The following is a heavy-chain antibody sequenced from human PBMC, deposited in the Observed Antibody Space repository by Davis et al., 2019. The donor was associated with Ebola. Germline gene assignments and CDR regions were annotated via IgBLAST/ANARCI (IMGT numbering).Heavy chain of an antibody. D-gene: IGHD2-2*02. J-gene: IGHJ3*02. V-gene: IGHV1-18*01. CDR2: ISAYNGNT. CDR1: GYTFTSYG. Sequence: AASVTVSCKASGYTFTSYGISWVRQAPGQGLEWMGWISAYNGNTNYAQKLQGRVTMTTDTSTSTAYMELRSLRSDDTAVYYCARDPYCSSTSCYTGDAFDIWGQGTMVTVSS. CDR3: ARDPYCSSTSCYTGDAFDI.